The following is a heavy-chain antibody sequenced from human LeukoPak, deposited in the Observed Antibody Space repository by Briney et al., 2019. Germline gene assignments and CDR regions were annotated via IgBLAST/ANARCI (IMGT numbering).Heavy chain of an antibody. V-gene: IGHV4-59*01. J-gene: IGHJ4*02. CDR2: IYYSGST. CDR1: GGSISSYY. D-gene: IGHD2-2*01. Sequence: SETLSLTCTVSGGSISSYYWSWIRQPPGKGLEWIGYIYYSGSTNYNPSLKSRVTISVDTSKNQFSLKLSSVTAADTAVYYCGRHPGIVVVPAALDYWGQGTLVTVSS. CDR3: GRHPGIVVVPAALDY.